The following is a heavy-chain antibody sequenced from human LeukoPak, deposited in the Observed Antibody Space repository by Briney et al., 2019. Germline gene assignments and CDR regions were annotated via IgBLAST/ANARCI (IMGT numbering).Heavy chain of an antibody. V-gene: IGHV4-59*01. J-gene: IGHJ5*02. D-gene: IGHD3-22*01. CDR1: GGSISSYY. CDR3: ARVTHSYDSSGYLFDWFDP. Sequence: SETLSLTCTVSGGSISSYYWSWIRQPPGKGLEWIGYIYYSGSTNYNPSLKSRVTISVDTSKNQFSLKLSSVTAADTAVYYCARVTHSYDSSGYLFDWFDPWGQGTLVAVSS. CDR2: IYYSGST.